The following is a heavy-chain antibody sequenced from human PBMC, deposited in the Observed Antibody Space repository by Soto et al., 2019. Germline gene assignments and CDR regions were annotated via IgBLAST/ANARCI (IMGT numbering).Heavy chain of an antibody. V-gene: IGHV2-5*02. D-gene: IGHD3-10*01. CDR1: GFSLNTDGEG. Sequence: QITLKESGPTQVKPTQTLTLTCSFSGFSLNTDGEGVGWVRQPPGEALEWLALIYWDDDERYSPSLKTRLTITKDHSKNQVVHIMTDMDPVDTATYYCAHSRNLITEDAQVGDFDYWGQGTLVTVSS. J-gene: IGHJ4*02. CDR3: AHSRNLITEDAQVGDFDY. CDR2: IYWDDDE.